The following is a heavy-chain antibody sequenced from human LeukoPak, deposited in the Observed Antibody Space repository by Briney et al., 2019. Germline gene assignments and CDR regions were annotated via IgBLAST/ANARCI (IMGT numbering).Heavy chain of an antibody. Sequence: SETLSLTCTVSGGSISSYYWGWIRQPPGKGLEWIGSIYYSGSTNYNPSLKSRVTISIDTSKNQFTLKLSSVTAADTAVYYCARLKNCSGGTCYKPVDYWGQGTLVTVSS. V-gene: IGHV4-39*01. CDR2: IYYSGST. J-gene: IGHJ4*02. CDR1: GGSISSYY. D-gene: IGHD2-15*01. CDR3: ARLKNCSGGTCYKPVDY.